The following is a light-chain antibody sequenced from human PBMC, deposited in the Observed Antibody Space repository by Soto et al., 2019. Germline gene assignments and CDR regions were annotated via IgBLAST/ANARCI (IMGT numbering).Light chain of an antibody. J-gene: IGKJ1*01. CDR3: QQYNNWPLT. V-gene: IGKV3-15*01. Sequence: PGERATLSCRASRTVDGNYLAWYHQKPGQAPRLLIYGASTRATGIPARFSGSGSGTEFTLTISSLQSEDFAVYYCQQYNNWPLTFGQGTKVDIK. CDR1: RTVDGN. CDR2: GAS.